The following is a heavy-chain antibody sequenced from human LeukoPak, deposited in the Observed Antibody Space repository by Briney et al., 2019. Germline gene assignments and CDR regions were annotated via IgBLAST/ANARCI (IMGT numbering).Heavy chain of an antibody. CDR3: ASLGGYSGYDSDY. CDR1: GYTFTGYY. D-gene: IGHD5-12*01. V-gene: IGHV1-2*02. Sequence: GASVKVSCKASGYTFTGYYMHRVRQAPGQGLEWMGWINPNSGGTNYAQKFQGRVTMTRDTSISTAYMELSRLRSDDTAVYYCASLGGYSGYDSDYWGQGTLVTVSS. J-gene: IGHJ4*02. CDR2: INPNSGGT.